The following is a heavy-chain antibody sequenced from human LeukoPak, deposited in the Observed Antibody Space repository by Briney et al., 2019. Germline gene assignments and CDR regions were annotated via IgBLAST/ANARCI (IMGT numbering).Heavy chain of an antibody. CDR3: ARGPIVLMVYAIPLFDY. D-gene: IGHD2-8*01. V-gene: IGHV1-2*06. CDR2: INPNSGGT. CDR1: GYTFTGYY. Sequence: GASVKVSCKASGYTFTGYYMHWVRQAPGQGLEWMGRINPNSGGTNYAQKFQGRVTMTRDTSISTAYMELSRLRSDDTAVYYCARGPIVLMVYAIPLFDYWGQGTLVTVSS. J-gene: IGHJ4*02.